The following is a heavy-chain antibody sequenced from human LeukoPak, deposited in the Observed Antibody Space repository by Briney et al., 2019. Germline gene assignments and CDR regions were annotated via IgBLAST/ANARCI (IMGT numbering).Heavy chain of an antibody. D-gene: IGHD3-9*01. CDR3: ARARYFGDAFDI. CDR2: INHSGST. V-gene: IGHV4-34*01. J-gene: IGHJ3*02. CDR1: GGSFSGYY. Sequence: SETLSLTCAVYGGSFSGYYWSWIRQPPGKGLEWIGEINHSGSTNYNPSLKSRVTISVDTSKNQFSLKLSSVTAADTAVYYCARARYFGDAFDIWGQGTMVTVSS.